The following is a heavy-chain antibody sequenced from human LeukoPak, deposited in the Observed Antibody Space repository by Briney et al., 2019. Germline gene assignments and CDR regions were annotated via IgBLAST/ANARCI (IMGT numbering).Heavy chain of an antibody. CDR3: ASSRELYGFDI. V-gene: IGHV3-21*01. CDR1: GFTFRSYT. J-gene: IGHJ3*02. CDR2: ISSTSSYI. Sequence: NPGGSLRLSCAASGFTFRSYTINWVRQAPGEGLEWVSSISSTSSYIYHADSVKGRFTISRDNTNNSLFLQMNSLRAEDTAVYYCASSRELYGFDIWGQGTMVTVSS. D-gene: IGHD1-26*01.